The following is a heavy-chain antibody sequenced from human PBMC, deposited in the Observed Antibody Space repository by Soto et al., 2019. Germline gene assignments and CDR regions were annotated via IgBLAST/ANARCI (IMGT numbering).Heavy chain of an antibody. J-gene: IGHJ3*02. Sequence: EVQLVESGGGLIQPGGSLRLSCAASGFTVSSNYMSWVRQAPGKGLEWVSVIYSGGSTYYADSVKGRFTISRDNSKNTRYLQMNSLRAEDTAVYYCAREGGGIVGDAFDIWGQGTMVTVSS. CDR2: IYSGGST. V-gene: IGHV3-53*01. CDR1: GFTVSSNY. CDR3: AREGGGIVGDAFDI. D-gene: IGHD1-26*01.